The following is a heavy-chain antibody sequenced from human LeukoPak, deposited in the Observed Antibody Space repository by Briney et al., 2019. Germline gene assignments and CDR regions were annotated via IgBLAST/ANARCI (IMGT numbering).Heavy chain of an antibody. CDR1: GFTFSSYS. D-gene: IGHD1-20*01. CDR2: ISSSSSTI. Sequence: GGSLRLSCAASGFTFSSYSMNWVRQAPGKGLEWVSYISSSSSTIYYADSVKGRFTISRDNAKNSLYLQMNSLRDEDTAVYYCARDIARYNWNDGRYGMDVWGQGTTVTVSS. CDR3: ARDIARYNWNDGRYGMDV. V-gene: IGHV3-48*02. J-gene: IGHJ6*02.